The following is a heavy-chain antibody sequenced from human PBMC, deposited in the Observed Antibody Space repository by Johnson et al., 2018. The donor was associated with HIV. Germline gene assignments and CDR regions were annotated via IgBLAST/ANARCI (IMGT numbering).Heavy chain of an antibody. D-gene: IGHD4-23*01. J-gene: IGHJ3*02. CDR2: ISYDGSNE. CDR1: GFTFSSYA. V-gene: IGHV3-30-3*01. Sequence: VQLVESGGGVVQPGRSLRLSCAASGFTFSSYALHWVRQAPGKGLDWVAIISYDGSNEYYADSVKGRFTISRDNSKTTLYLQMNSLRAEDTAVYYCARARQGAVVKWGPGKMDAFDIWAKGQWSPSLQ. CDR3: ARARQGAVVKWGPGKMDAFDI.